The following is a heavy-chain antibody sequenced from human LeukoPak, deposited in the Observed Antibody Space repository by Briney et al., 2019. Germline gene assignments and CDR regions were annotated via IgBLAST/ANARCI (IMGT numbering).Heavy chain of an antibody. CDR2: IYYSGST. CDR1: GGSISSYY. Sequence: SETLSLTCTVSGGSISSYYWSWIRQPPGKGLEWIGYIYYSGSTNYNPSLKSRVTISVDTSKNQFSLKLSSVTAADTAVYYCARGHSSSWYEPYYFDYWGQGTLVTVSS. V-gene: IGHV4-59*12. J-gene: IGHJ4*02. D-gene: IGHD6-13*01. CDR3: ARGHSSSWYEPYYFDY.